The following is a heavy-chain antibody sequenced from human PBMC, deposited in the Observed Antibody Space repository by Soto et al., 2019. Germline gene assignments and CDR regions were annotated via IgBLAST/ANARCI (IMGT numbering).Heavy chain of an antibody. CDR2: INPSGGST. CDR1: GYTFTSYY. V-gene: IGHV1-46*01. J-gene: IGHJ6*02. Sequence: ASVKVSCKASGYTFTSYYMHWVRQAPGQGLEWMGIINPSGGSTSYAQKFQGRVTMTRDTSTSTVYMELSSLRSEDTAVYYCARDLRFLEWLFGDYYYYGMDVWGQGTTVTVS. D-gene: IGHD3-3*01. CDR3: ARDLRFLEWLFGDYYYYGMDV.